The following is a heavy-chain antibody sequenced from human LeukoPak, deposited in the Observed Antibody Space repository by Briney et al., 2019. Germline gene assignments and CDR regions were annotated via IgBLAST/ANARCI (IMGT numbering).Heavy chain of an antibody. CDR2: IYTTGDT. V-gene: IGHV4-4*09. D-gene: IGHD3-16*01. Sequence: SETLSLTCTVSGVSISSYYWSRIRQPPGKGLEWIGSIYTTGDTRYNPSLKSRVTISVDTSKNQFSLKLSSVTAADTAVYYCARATPVGGVRFDYWGQGTLVTVSS. J-gene: IGHJ4*02. CDR3: ARATPVGGVRFDY. CDR1: GVSISSYY.